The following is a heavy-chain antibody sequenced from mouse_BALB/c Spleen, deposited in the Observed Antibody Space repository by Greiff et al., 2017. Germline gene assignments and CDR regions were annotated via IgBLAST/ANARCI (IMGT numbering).Heavy chain of an antibody. V-gene: IGHV1-14*01. J-gene: IGHJ4*01. CDR2: INPYNDGT. D-gene: IGHD2-2*01. CDR3: ARFYGYGGNYYAMDY. CDR1: GYTFTSYV. Sequence: EVQLQQSGPELVKPGASVKMSCKASGYTFTSYVMHWVKQKPGQGLEWIGYINPYNDGTKYNEKFKGKATLTSDKSSSTAYMELSSLTSEDSAVYYCARFYGYGGNYYAMDYWGQGTSVTVSS.